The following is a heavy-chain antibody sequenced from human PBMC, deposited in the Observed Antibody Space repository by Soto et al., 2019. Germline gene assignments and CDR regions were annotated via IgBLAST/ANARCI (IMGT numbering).Heavy chain of an antibody. CDR3: ARMTLGYCSGGSCPARSYYFDY. CDR2: IFSNDEK. Sequence: QVTLKESGPVLVKPTETLTLTCTVSGFSLSNARMGVSWIRQPPGKALEWLAHIFSNDEKSYSTSLKSRLTIYKDTSKSKVVLTMTNMDPVDTATSYCARMTLGYCSGGSCPARSYYFDYWGQGTLVTVSS. D-gene: IGHD2-15*01. J-gene: IGHJ4*02. CDR1: GFSLSNARMG. V-gene: IGHV2-26*01.